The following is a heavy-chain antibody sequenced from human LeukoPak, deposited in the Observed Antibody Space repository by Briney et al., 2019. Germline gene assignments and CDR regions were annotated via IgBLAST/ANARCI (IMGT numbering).Heavy chain of an antibody. CDR2: ISSSSSYI. CDR3: ASRSGYSSDDGMDV. CDR1: GFTFSNYS. D-gene: IGHD6-19*01. V-gene: IGHV3-21*01. J-gene: IGHJ6*04. Sequence: RSGGSLRLSCAASGFTFSNYSMNWVRQAPGKGLEWVSSISSSSSYIYYADSVKGRFTISRDNAKNSLYLQMNSLRAEDTAVYYCASRSGYSSDDGMDVWGKGTTVTVSS.